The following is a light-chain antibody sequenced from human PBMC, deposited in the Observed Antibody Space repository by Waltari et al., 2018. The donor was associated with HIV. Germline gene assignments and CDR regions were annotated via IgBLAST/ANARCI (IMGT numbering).Light chain of an antibody. CDR1: QSLLDGDDGNTY. Sequence: IVMTQPPLSLPVTPGEPASISCASSQSLLDGDDGNTYLDWFLQKPGQSPQLLIYSLSYRASGVPDRFSGSGSGTNFTLKISSVEAVDSATYYCMQRIEFPITFGQGTRLEIK. CDR3: MQRIEFPIT. CDR2: SLS. V-gene: IGKV2-40*01. J-gene: IGKJ5*01.